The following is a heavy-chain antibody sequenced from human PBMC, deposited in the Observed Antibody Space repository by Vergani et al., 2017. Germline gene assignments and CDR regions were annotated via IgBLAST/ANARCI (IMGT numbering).Heavy chain of an antibody. CDR2: VSPNSGGT. D-gene: IGHD1-26*01. Sequence: VQSGDEVKKPGASVKVSCKTSGYSFINYGISWVRQAPGQGLEWLGWVSPNSGGTNYAQKFQGRVTMTRDTSISTAYMELSRLRSDDTAVYYCARDLVVGATYYYNGMDVWGQGTTVTVSS. J-gene: IGHJ6*02. V-gene: IGHV1-2*02. CDR3: ARDLVVGATYYYNGMDV. CDR1: GYSFINYG.